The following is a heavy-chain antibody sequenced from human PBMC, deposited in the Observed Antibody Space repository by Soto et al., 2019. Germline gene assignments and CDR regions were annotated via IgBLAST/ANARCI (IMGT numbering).Heavy chain of an antibody. CDR1: GYTFTSYD. CDR3: ARGRVREPFDY. Sequence: SVKVSCKASGYTFTSYDINWVRQAPGQGLEWMGGIIPIFGTANYAQKFQGRVTITADESTSTAYMELSSLRSEDTAVYYCARGRVREPFDYWGQGTLVTVSS. D-gene: IGHD1-1*01. J-gene: IGHJ4*02. CDR2: IIPIFGTA. V-gene: IGHV1-69*13.